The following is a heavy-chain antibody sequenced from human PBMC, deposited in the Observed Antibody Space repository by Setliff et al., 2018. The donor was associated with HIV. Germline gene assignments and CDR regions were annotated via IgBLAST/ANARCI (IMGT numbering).Heavy chain of an antibody. CDR2: IWADEITK. CDR1: GFTFSPYA. Sequence: SLRLSCVTSGFTFSPYAIHWVRQAPGMGLEWVAMIWADEITKFYADSVKGRFTISRDNSKNTMYLQMNTLRVEDTAVYYCARARRAGSGPKYFQHWGQGTLVTSPQ. V-gene: IGHV3-33*01. D-gene: IGHD2-15*01. J-gene: IGHJ1*01. CDR3: ARARRAGSGPKYFQH.